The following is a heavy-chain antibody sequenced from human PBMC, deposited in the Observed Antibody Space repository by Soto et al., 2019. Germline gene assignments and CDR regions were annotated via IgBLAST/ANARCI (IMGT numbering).Heavy chain of an antibody. CDR2: VYYTGIT. V-gene: IGHV4-39*01. J-gene: IGHJ3*02. CDR1: GSAMSSSAYS. D-gene: IGHD2-15*01. Sequence: QMHLQQSGPGLVKPSETLSLTCTVAGSAMSSSAYSWGWIRQPPGKGLEWIGSVYYTGITDYKSSLESRVSISADTSKNQFSLRLTSLSAADTAIYFCARQGRPGYCAGGNCYPTFDIWGPGTMVTVSS. CDR3: ARQGRPGYCAGGNCYPTFDI.